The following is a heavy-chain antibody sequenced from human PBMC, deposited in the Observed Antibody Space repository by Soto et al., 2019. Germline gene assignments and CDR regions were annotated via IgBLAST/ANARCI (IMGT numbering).Heavy chain of an antibody. CDR2: FFYTGST. J-gene: IGHJ4*02. CDR1: TGSTNSFY. CDR3: ARSRDGYNLNPIDQ. V-gene: IGHV4-59*01. D-gene: IGHD5-12*01. Sequence: QVQLQVSGPGLVKPSATLSLSCTVSTGSTNSFYWSWIRQPPGKGLKWQGYFFYTGSTNHNPSLKSRVTISLDMSSNQFSLRLSSVTAADTAMYYCARSRDGYNLNPIDQWGQGLLVTVSS.